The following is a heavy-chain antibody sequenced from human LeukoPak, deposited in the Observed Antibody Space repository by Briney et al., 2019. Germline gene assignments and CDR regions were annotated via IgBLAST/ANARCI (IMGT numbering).Heavy chain of an antibody. Sequence: PSETLSLTCAVYGGSFSGYYWSWIRQPPGKGLEWIGEINHSGSTDYSPSLKSPVTISIDTSKNHFSLKLNSVTAADTAVYYCARRSGVRGLSLRCGFDIWGQGTMVTVSS. CDR1: GGSFSGYY. CDR3: ARRSGVRGLSLRCGFDI. D-gene: IGHD3-10*01. CDR2: INHSGST. V-gene: IGHV4-34*01. J-gene: IGHJ3*02.